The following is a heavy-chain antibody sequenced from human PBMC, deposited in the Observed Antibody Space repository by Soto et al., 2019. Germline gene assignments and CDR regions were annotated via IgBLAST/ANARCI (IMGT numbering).Heavy chain of an antibody. J-gene: IGHJ5*02. CDR3: ARQDRVVAEGRWFDP. Sequence: AETLSLTCTVSGYSISSGYHWAWIRQPPGKGLEWLGSVHYSGNTYYNPSLKSRLTISVDKSKNQFSLNLSSVTAADTAVYYCARQDRVVAEGRWFDPWGQGTLVTVSS. CDR1: GYSISSGYH. D-gene: IGHD2-15*01. CDR2: VHYSGNT. V-gene: IGHV4-38-2*02.